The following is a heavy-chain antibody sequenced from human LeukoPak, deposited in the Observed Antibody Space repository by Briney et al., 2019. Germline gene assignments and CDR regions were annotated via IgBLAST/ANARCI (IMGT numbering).Heavy chain of an antibody. D-gene: IGHD6-13*01. J-gene: IGHJ4*02. CDR3: ARGPQAGQIDY. V-gene: IGHV1-69*04. CDR2: IIPILGTA. Sequence: APVKVSCKAAGGTFSRYGISWVRQAPGQGLEWMGRIIPILGTASHAQKFQDRVTLSADKSTSTAYMELSSLRSEDTAVYYCARGPQAGQIDYWGQGTLVTVSS. CDR1: GGTFSRYG.